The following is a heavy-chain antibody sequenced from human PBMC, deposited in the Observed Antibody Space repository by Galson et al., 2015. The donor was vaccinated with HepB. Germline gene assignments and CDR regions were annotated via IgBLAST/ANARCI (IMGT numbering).Heavy chain of an antibody. D-gene: IGHD3-22*01. Sequence: SLRLSCAASGFTVSSNYMSWVRQAPGKGLEWVSVIYSGGSTYYADSVKGRFTISRDNSKNTLYLQMNSLRAEDTAVYYCARDRRSGYYDSWGYWGQGTLVTVSS. V-gene: IGHV3-66*01. CDR3: ARDRRSGYYDSWGY. J-gene: IGHJ4*02. CDR2: IYSGGST. CDR1: GFTVSSNY.